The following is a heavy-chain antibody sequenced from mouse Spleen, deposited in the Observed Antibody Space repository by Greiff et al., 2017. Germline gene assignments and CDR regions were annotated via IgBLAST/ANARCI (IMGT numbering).Heavy chain of an antibody. Sequence: EVKLVESEGGLVQPGSSMKLSCTASGFTFSDYYMAWVRQVPEKGLEWVANINYDGSSTYYLDSLKSRFIISRDNAKNILYLQMSSLKSEDTATYYCAREDYGSGFAYWGQGTLVTVSA. V-gene: IGHV5-16*01. J-gene: IGHJ3*01. CDR1: GFTFSDYY. D-gene: IGHD1-1*01. CDR3: AREDYGSGFAY. CDR2: INYDGSST.